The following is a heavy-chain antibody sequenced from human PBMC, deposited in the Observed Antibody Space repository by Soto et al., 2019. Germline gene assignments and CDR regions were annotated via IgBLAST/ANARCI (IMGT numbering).Heavy chain of an antibody. V-gene: IGHV3-48*02. CDR1: GLEFSNYG. Sequence: EVRLVESGGELVLLGGSLRLSCVVSGLEFSNYGMTWVRQAPGKGLEWVAYISSSSGAIYYAGSVKGRFTISRDNAKNSLYLQMNSLSHEDTAIYYCARVGAVEYWGQGTLDTVSS. CDR2: ISSSSGAI. J-gene: IGHJ4*02. CDR3: ARVGAVEY. D-gene: IGHD3-10*01.